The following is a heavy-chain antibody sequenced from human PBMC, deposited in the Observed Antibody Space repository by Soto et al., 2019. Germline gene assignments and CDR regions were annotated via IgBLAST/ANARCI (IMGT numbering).Heavy chain of an antibody. V-gene: IGHV1-69*01. CDR3: ASNIVSTNV. Sequence: QVQLVQSGAEAKMPGSSVKVSCKASGGTFSIYVITWVRQAPGQGFEWMGGITPIFGTTTYAQKFQGRVTITADESTSTACMELSGLRSEDTAVYYCASNIVSTNVWGQGTRVTVSS. J-gene: IGHJ4*02. D-gene: IGHD5-12*01. CDR1: GGTFSIYV. CDR2: ITPIFGTT.